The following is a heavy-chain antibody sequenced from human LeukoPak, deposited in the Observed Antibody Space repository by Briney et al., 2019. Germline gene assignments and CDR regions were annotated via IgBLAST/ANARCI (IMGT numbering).Heavy chain of an antibody. CDR2: ISGSGDRT. CDR3: AKDAQRGFDYSNSLEY. D-gene: IGHD4-11*01. V-gene: IGHV3-23*01. J-gene: IGHJ4*02. CDR1: GFTFTSYT. Sequence: PGGSLRLSCAASGFTFTSYTMSWVRQAPRKGLEWVSGISGSGDRTYYADSVKGQFTISRDNSKSTLYLQMNRLRAEDTAIYYCAKDAQRGFDYSNSLEYWGQGSLVTVSS.